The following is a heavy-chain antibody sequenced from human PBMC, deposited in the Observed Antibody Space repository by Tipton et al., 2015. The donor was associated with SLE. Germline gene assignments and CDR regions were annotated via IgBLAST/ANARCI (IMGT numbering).Heavy chain of an antibody. CDR3: ARASAGDSSGYYYSYYFDY. Sequence: GLVKPSETLSLTCAVYGGSFSGYYWSWIRQPPGKGLEWIGYIYYSGSTYYNPSLKSRVTISVDTSKNQFSLKLSSVTAADTAVYYCARASAGDSSGYYYSYYFDYWGQGTLVTVSS. CDR1: GGSFSGYY. V-gene: IGHV4-59*01. J-gene: IGHJ4*02. D-gene: IGHD3-22*01. CDR2: IYYSGST.